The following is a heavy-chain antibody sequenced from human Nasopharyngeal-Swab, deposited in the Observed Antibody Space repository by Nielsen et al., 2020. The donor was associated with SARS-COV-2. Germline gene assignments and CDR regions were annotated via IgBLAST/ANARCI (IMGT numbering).Heavy chain of an antibody. CDR1: GYTSTSYD. Sequence: ASVKVSCKASGYTSTSYDINWVRQATGQGLEWMGWMNPNSGNTGYAQKFQGRVTMTRNTSISTAYMELSSLRSEDTAVYYCARGGHIVVVVAAADNWFDPWGQGTLVTVSS. CDR2: MNPNSGNT. J-gene: IGHJ5*02. CDR3: ARGGHIVVVVAAADNWFDP. D-gene: IGHD2-15*01. V-gene: IGHV1-8*01.